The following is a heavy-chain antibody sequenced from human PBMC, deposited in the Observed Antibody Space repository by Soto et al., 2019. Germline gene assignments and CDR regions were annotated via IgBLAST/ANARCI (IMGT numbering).Heavy chain of an antibody. D-gene: IGHD6-13*01. J-gene: IGHJ6*03. Sequence: GGSLRLSCAASGFTFSSYWMHWVRQAPGKGLVWVSRINSDGSSTSYADSVKGRFTISRDNAKNTLYLQMNSLRAEDTAVYYCARAGSAANRYYYYYYYMDVWGKGTTVTVSS. CDR3: ARAGSAANRYYYYYYYMDV. V-gene: IGHV3-74*01. CDR2: INSDGSST. CDR1: GFTFSSYW.